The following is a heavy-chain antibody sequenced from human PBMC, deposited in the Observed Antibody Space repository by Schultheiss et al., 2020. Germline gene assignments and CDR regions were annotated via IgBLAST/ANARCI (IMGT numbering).Heavy chain of an antibody. D-gene: IGHD1-14*01. CDR3: AREPYYRKEKVYYYGMDV. J-gene: IGHJ6*02. CDR1: GGSISSYY. V-gene: IGHV4-4*07. Sequence: GSLRLSCTVSGGSISSYYWSWIRQPAGKGLEWIGRIYTSGSTNYNPSLKSRVTMSVDTSKNQFSLKLSSVTAADTAVYYCAREPYYRKEKVYYYGMDVWGQGTTVTVSS. CDR2: IYTSGST.